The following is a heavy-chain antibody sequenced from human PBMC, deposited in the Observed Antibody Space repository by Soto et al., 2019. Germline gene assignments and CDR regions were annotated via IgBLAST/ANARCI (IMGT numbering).Heavy chain of an antibody. CDR3: ARDRAARDWFDP. J-gene: IGHJ5*02. V-gene: IGHV3-48*03. CDR2: ISGSGSII. Sequence: GILRLSGADAGFTLSSYEMNLVRQAPGKGLEWVSYISGSGSIIHYADSVKGRFTISRDNPKNSLYLQMNSLRAEDTAVYYCARDRAARDWFDPWGQGTLVTVSS. CDR1: GFTLSSYE. D-gene: IGHD6-6*01.